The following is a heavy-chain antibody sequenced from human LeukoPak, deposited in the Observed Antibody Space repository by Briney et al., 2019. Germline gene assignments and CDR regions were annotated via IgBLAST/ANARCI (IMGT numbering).Heavy chain of an antibody. D-gene: IGHD3-10*01. CDR1: GYTFTSYG. J-gene: IGHJ4*02. V-gene: IGHV1-18*01. Sequence: ASVKVSCKASGYTFTSYGISWVRQAPGQGLEWMGWISAYNGNTNYAQKLQGRVTMTTDTSTSTAYMELRSLRSDDTAVYYCASSGIRYGSGSYYQFDYWGQGTLVTVSS. CDR3: ASSGIRYGSGSYYQFDY. CDR2: ISAYNGNT.